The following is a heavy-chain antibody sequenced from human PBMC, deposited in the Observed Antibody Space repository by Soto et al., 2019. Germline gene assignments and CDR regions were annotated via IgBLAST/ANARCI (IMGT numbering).Heavy chain of an antibody. J-gene: IGHJ5*02. CDR3: ARVGVSSWLRVHWFDP. CDR2: INHSGST. CDR1: GGSFSGYY. Sequence: SETLSLTCAVYGGSFSGYYWSWIRQPPGKGLEWIGEINHSGSTNYNPSLKSRVTISVDTSKNQFSLKLSSVTAADTAVYYCARVGVSSWLRVHWFDPWGQGTLVTVSS. D-gene: IGHD5-12*01. V-gene: IGHV4-34*01.